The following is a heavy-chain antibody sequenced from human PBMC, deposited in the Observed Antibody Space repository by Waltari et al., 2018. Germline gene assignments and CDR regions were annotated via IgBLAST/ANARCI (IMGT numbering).Heavy chain of an antibody. Sequence: EVQMVQSGAEGKKTGEALKISCKGSGYSCTSYWNGWGRQMPGKGLEWMGIIYPGDSDTRYSPSFQGQVTISADKSISTAYLQWSSLKASDTAMYYCARPRGGAVAEFDYWGQGTLVTVSS. J-gene: IGHJ4*02. V-gene: IGHV5-51*01. CDR1: GYSCTSYW. D-gene: IGHD6-19*01. CDR3: ARPRGGAVAEFDY. CDR2: IYPGDSDT.